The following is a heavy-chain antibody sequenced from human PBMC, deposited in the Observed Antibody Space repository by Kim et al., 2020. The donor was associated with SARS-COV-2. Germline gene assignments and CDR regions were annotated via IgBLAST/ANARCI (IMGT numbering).Heavy chain of an antibody. CDR2: INPSGGST. J-gene: IGHJ1*01. V-gene: IGHV1-46*01. Sequence: ASVKVSCKASGYTFTSYYMHWVRQAPGQGIEWMGIINPSGGSTSYAQKFQGRVTMTRDTSTSTVYMELSSLRSEDTAVYYCARAYCSGGSCYSLGAAEYFQHWGQGTLVTVSS. D-gene: IGHD2-15*01. CDR3: ARAYCSGGSCYSLGAAEYFQH. CDR1: GYTFTSYY.